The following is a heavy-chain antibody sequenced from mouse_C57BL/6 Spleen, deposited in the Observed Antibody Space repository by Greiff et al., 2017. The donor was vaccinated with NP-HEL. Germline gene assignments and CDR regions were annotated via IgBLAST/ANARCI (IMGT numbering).Heavy chain of an antibody. CDR2: INPNNGGT. V-gene: IGHV1-26*01. CDR3: ASGWDYFDY. J-gene: IGHJ2*01. CDR1: GYTFTDYY. D-gene: IGHD1-2*01. Sequence: LVKPGASVKISCKASGYTFTDYYMNWVKQSHGKSLEWIGDINPNNGGTSYNQKFKGKATLTVDKSSSTAYMELRSLTSEDSAVYYCASGWDYFDYWGQGTTLTVSS.